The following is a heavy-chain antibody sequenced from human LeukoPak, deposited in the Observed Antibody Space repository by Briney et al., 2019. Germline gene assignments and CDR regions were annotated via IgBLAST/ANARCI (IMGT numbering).Heavy chain of an antibody. CDR1: GYTFTSYY. D-gene: IGHD2-15*01. Sequence: GASVKVSCKASGYTFTSYYMHWVRQAPGQGLEWMGIINPSGGSTSYAQKFQGRVTMTRDTSTSTVYMELSSLRSEDTAVYYCAREMGCSGGSCYSRYYGMDVWGHGTTVTVSS. CDR2: INPSGGST. CDR3: AREMGCSGGSCYSRYYGMDV. J-gene: IGHJ6*02. V-gene: IGHV1-46*01.